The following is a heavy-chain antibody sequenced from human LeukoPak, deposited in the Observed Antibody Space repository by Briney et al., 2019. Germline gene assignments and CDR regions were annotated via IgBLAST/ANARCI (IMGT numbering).Heavy chain of an antibody. D-gene: IGHD4-11*01. Sequence: ASVKVSCKASGYTFTGYYMHWVRQAPGQGLEWMGWINPNSGGTNYAQKFQGWDTMTRDTSISTAYMELSRLRSDDTAVYYCARDQQFNWFDPWGQGTLVTVSS. CDR2: INPNSGGT. CDR3: ARDQQFNWFDP. CDR1: GYTFTGYY. J-gene: IGHJ5*02. V-gene: IGHV1-2*04.